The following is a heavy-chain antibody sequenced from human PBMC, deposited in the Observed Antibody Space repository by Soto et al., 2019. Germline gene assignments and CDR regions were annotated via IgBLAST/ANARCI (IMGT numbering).Heavy chain of an antibody. CDR1: GFTFSDYY. Sequence: PVGYLRLSCAASGFTFSDYYMSWIRQAPGKGLEWVSYISSSSSYTNYADSVKGRFTISRDNAKNSLYLEMNSLRAEDTAVYYCARGKVVGATRQYYFDYWGQGTLVTVSS. V-gene: IGHV3-11*06. D-gene: IGHD1-26*01. CDR2: ISSSSSYT. J-gene: IGHJ4*02. CDR3: ARGKVVGATRQYYFDY.